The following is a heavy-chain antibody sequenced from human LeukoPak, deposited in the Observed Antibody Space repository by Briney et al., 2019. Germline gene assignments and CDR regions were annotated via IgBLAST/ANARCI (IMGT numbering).Heavy chain of an antibody. J-gene: IGHJ3*02. Sequence: GGSLRLSCAASGFTFSSYEMNWVRQAPAKGLEWVSYISSSGSTIYYADSVKGRFTISRDNAKNSLYLQMNSLRAEDTAVYYCARDVVRGYIWGQGTMVTVSS. D-gene: IGHD3-10*02. CDR2: ISSSGSTI. V-gene: IGHV3-48*03. CDR1: GFTFSSYE. CDR3: ARDVVRGYI.